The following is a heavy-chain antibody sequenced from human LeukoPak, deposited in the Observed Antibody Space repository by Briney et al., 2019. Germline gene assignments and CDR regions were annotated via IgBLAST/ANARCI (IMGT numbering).Heavy chain of an antibody. Sequence: ASVKVSCKASGGTFSSYAISWVRQAPGQGLEWMGGIIPIFGTANYAQKFQGRVTITTDESTSTAYMELSSLRSEDTAVYYCARAEYSGSHTGYAFDIWGQGTMVTVSS. V-gene: IGHV1-69*05. J-gene: IGHJ3*02. D-gene: IGHD1-26*01. CDR3: ARAEYSGSHTGYAFDI. CDR1: GGTFSSYA. CDR2: IIPIFGTA.